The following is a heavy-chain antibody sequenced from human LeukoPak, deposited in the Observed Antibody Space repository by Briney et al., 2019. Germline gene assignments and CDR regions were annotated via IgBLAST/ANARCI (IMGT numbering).Heavy chain of an antibody. CDR2: IGGSGTST. CDR3: AKLELATIF. J-gene: IGHJ4*02. V-gene: IGHV3-23*01. D-gene: IGHD5-24*01. CDR1: GFTFSSYG. Sequence: GGSLRLSCAASGFTFSSYGMSWVRQAPGKGLEWVSAIGGSGTSTYYADSVKGRFTISRDNSKNTPYLQMNSLRVEDTAVYYCAKLELATIFWGQGTLVTVSS.